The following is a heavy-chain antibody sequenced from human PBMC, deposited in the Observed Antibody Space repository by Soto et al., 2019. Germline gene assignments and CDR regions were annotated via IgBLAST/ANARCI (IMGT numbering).Heavy chain of an antibody. CDR3: AKDAVARNGVWDWFDS. V-gene: IGHV3-23*01. CDR2: IHGSGAGT. J-gene: IGHJ5*01. Sequence: EVQLLESGGGLVQPGGSLRLSCAASGFTFSNYAMSWVRQAPGKWLEWVSSIHGSGAGTYYAESVKGRFTVSRDDSKGTLYLQMSSLTVDDTAIYYCAKDAVARNGVWDWFDSWGQGTLVTVAS. CDR1: GFTFSNYA. D-gene: IGHD6-19*01.